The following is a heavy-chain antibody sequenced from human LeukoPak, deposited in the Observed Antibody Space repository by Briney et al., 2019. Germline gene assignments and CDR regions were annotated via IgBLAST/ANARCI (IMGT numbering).Heavy chain of an antibody. V-gene: IGHV1-46*01. Sequence: ASVKVSCKASGYSFTGYYIHWVRQAPGQGLEWMGIIGGSTNYAQKFQGRVTMTRDTSTSTVYMELSSLRSEDAAVYYCARVRDGYNDAYDIWGQGTMVTVHS. D-gene: IGHD5-24*01. CDR2: IGGST. J-gene: IGHJ3*02. CDR3: ARVRDGYNDAYDI. CDR1: GYSFTGYY.